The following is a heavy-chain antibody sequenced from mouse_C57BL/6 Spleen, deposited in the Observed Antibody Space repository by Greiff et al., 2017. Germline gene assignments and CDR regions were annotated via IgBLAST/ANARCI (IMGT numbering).Heavy chain of an antibody. V-gene: IGHV1-64*01. CDR3: AYYYGSSYYAMDY. J-gene: IGHJ4*01. CDR2: IHPNSGST. CDR1: GYTFTSYW. D-gene: IGHD1-1*01. Sequence: QVQLQQPGAELVKPGASVKLSCKASGYTFTSYWMHWVKQRPGQGLEWIGMIHPNSGSTNYNEKFKSKATLTVDKSSSTAYMQRSSLTSEDSAVYYCAYYYGSSYYAMDYWGQGTSVTVSS.